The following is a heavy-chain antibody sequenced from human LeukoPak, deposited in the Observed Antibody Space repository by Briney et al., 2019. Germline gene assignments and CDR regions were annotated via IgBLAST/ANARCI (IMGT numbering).Heavy chain of an antibody. CDR1: GFTFNNYA. V-gene: IGHV3-9*01. CDR2: ILSNSAAI. Sequence: GGSLRLSCATSGFTFNNYALHWVRQAPGKGLEWVSGILSNSAAIGYGDSVKGRFTISRDNAKNTLYLQMNSLRAEDTAVYYCGRDLGGRSGYWGQGTLVTVSS. D-gene: IGHD1-26*01. CDR3: GRDLGGRSGY. J-gene: IGHJ4*02.